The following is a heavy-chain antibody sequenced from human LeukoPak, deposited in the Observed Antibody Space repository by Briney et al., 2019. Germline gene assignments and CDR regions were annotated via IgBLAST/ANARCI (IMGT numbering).Heavy chain of an antibody. CDR1: GFTFSGYG. CDR2: IRYDGTNK. J-gene: IGHJ4*02. D-gene: IGHD3-22*01. Sequence: PGGSLRLSCAASGFTFSGYGMYWVRQAPGKGLKWVAFIRYDGTNKYYTESVKGRFTISRDNSKNTLFLQMDSLRAEDTAVYYCAKGELNYYDSSGTTFDYWGQGTLVTVSS. CDR3: AKGELNYYDSSGTTFDY. V-gene: IGHV3-30*02.